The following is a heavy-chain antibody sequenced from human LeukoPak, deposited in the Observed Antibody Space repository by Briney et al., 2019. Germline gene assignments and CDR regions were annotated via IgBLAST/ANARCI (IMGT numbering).Heavy chain of an antibody. V-gene: IGHV4-39*01. CDR1: GGSISSSSYY. J-gene: IGHJ4*02. CDR3: ARHRLCVPAQCDYFDY. CDR2: IYYSGST. Sequence: PSETLSLTCTVSGGSISSSSYYWGWIRQPPGKGLEWIGSIYYSGSTYYNPSLKSRVTISVDTSKNQFSLELSSVTAADTAVYYCARHRLCVPAQCDYFDYWGQGTLVTVSS. D-gene: IGHD2-21*01.